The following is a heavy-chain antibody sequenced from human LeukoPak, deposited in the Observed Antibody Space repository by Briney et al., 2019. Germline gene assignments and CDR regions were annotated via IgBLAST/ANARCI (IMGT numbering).Heavy chain of an antibody. CDR2: ISGSGGST. Sequence: GGSLRLSCAASGFTFSSYAMSWVRQAPGMGLEWVSAISGSGGSTYYADSVKGRFTISRDNSKNTLYLQMNSLRAEDTAVYYCAKNPSYDFWSGYYGGEWFDPWGQGTLVTVSS. V-gene: IGHV3-23*01. CDR1: GFTFSSYA. J-gene: IGHJ5*02. CDR3: AKNPSYDFWSGYYGGEWFDP. D-gene: IGHD3-3*01.